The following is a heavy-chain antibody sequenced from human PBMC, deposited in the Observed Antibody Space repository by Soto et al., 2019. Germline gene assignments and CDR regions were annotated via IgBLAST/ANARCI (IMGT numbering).Heavy chain of an antibody. CDR3: ATSLGAVTTDDAFDI. D-gene: IGHD4-17*01. CDR1: GGSISSYY. Sequence: SETLSLTCSVSGGSISSYYWSWIRQPPGKGLEWIGYIYYSGSTNYNPSLKSRVTISVDTSKNQFSLKLSSVTAADTAVYYCATSLGAVTTDDAFDIWGQGTMVTVSS. J-gene: IGHJ3*02. V-gene: IGHV4-59*01. CDR2: IYYSGST.